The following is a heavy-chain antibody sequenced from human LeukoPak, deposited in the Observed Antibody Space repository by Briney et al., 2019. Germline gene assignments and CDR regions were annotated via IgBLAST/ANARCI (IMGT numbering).Heavy chain of an antibody. CDR3: AKPRLYCSGGSCYHYYYGMDV. CDR2: ISGSGGST. V-gene: IGHV3-23*01. CDR1: GFTFSSYA. Sequence: GGSLRLSCAASGFTFSSYAMSWVRQAPGKGLEWVSAISGSGGSTYYADSVKGRFTISRDSSKNTLYLQMNSLRAEDTAVYYCAKPRLYCSGGSCYHYYYGMDVWGQGTTVTVSS. J-gene: IGHJ6*02. D-gene: IGHD2-15*01.